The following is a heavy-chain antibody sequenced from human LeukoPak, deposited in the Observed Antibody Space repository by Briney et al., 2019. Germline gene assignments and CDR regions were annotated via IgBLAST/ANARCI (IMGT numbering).Heavy chain of an antibody. D-gene: IGHD3-10*01. CDR2: ISSSSSTI. CDR3: ARGAGRNFDY. V-gene: IGHV3-48*04. Sequence: GGSLRLSCAASGSTFSSYSMNWVRQAPGKGLEWVSYISSSSSTIYYADSVKGRFTISRDNAKNSLYLQMNSLRAEDTAVYYCARGAGRNFDYWGQGTLVTVSS. J-gene: IGHJ4*02. CDR1: GSTFSSYS.